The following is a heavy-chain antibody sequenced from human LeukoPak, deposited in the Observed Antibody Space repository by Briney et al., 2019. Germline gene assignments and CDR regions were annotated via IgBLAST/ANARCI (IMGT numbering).Heavy chain of an antibody. V-gene: IGHV1-2*02. D-gene: IGHD5-24*01. Sequence: ASVTVSCKASGYTFTGYSMHWVRQAPGQGPEWMGSINPNTGVTKYAQKLQGRVTMTRDTSVSTGYMELSWLRSDDTAVYYCAGVKLAIAGNFFEFWGQGTLVTVSS. J-gene: IGHJ4*02. CDR2: INPNTGVT. CDR3: AGVKLAIAGNFFEF. CDR1: GYTFTGYS.